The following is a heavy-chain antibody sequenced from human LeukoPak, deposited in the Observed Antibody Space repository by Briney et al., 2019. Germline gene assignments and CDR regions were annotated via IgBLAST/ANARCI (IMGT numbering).Heavy chain of an antibody. CDR3: ASHLQLERLRYYYMDV. Sequence: GSSVKVSCKASRGTFSSYAISWVRQAPGQGLEWMGGIIPIFGTANYAQKFQGRVTITTDESTSTAYVELSSLRSEDTAVYYCASHLQLERLRYYYMDVWGKGTTVTVSS. J-gene: IGHJ6*03. CDR1: RGTFSSYA. V-gene: IGHV1-69*05. D-gene: IGHD1-1*01. CDR2: IIPIFGTA.